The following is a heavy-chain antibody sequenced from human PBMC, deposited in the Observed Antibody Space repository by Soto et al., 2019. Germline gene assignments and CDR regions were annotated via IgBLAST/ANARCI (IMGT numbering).Heavy chain of an antibody. CDR1: GYTFTTYG. J-gene: IGHJ4*02. CDR3: ARARNYFDY. V-gene: IGHV1-18*01. CDR2: ISTYNGDS. Sequence: ASVKVSCKASGYTFTTYGITWVRQAPGQGLEWMAWISTYNGDSNYAQKFQGRVTMTRDTSTRTVYMELSSLRSEDTAVYYCARARNYFDYWGQGTLVTVSS.